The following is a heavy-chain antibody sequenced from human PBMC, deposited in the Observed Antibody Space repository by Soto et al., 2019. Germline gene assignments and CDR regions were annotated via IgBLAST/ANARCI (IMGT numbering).Heavy chain of an antibody. CDR2: INHSGST. V-gene: IGHV4-34*01. J-gene: IGHJ4*02. D-gene: IGHD4-17*01. CDR1: GGSFSGYY. CDR3: ARFSTRTVTFRY. Sequence: QVQLQQWGAGLLKPSETLSLTCAVYGGSFSGYYWSWIRQPPGKGLEWIGEINHSGSTNYNPSLKSRVTISVDTSKNQFSLKLSSVTAADTAVYYCARFSTRTVTFRYWGQGTLVTVSS.